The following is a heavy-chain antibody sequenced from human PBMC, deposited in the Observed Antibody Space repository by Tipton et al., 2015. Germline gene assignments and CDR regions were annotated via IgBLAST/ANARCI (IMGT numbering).Heavy chain of an antibody. Sequence: SLRLSCAASEFSVSGYWMSWVRQAPGRGLEWVANVNHDGTEKLYVDSVKGRFTISRDNAQNPVWLQMNSLRVEDTAVYYCVREDRGYSSGDHWGQGIMVTVSS. CDR3: VREDRGYSSGDH. D-gene: IGHD6-19*01. CDR1: EFSVSGYW. J-gene: IGHJ4*02. V-gene: IGHV3-7*01. CDR2: VNHDGTEK.